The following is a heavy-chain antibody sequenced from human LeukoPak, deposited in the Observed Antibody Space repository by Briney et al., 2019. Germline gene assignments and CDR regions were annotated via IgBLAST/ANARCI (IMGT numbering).Heavy chain of an antibody. CDR2: IYSGGST. CDR1: GFTVSSNY. D-gene: IGHD6-25*01. J-gene: IGHJ6*04. Sequence: PGGSLRLSCAASGFTVSSNYMSWVRQAPGKGLEWVSVIYSGGSTYYADSVKGRLTISRDNSKNTLYLQMNSLRAEDTAVYYCAREGSSAAMDVWGKGTTVTVSS. V-gene: IGHV3-53*01. CDR3: AREGSSAAMDV.